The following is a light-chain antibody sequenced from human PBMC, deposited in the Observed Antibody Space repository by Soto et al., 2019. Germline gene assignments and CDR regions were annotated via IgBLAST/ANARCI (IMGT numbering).Light chain of an antibody. CDR1: RRVRNN. CDR2: SPS. CDR3: QEYNNWSPRY. Sequence: IVMTQSPATLSMSPGEKATLSCRASRRVRNNIAWVQQKPSPAPRPLLYSPSTRAAGTPERLRGSGSGTEFTLAISILQCEEYAGYHGQEYNNWSPRYFGVGTKVDVK. J-gene: IGKJ4*01. V-gene: IGKV3-15*01.